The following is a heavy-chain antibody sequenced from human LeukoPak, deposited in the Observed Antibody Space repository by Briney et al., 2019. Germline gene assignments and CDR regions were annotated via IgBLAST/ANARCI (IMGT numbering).Heavy chain of an antibody. D-gene: IGHD6-25*01. CDR1: GFAFNSYA. V-gene: IGHV3-15*01. CDR3: ATNNVHCSPYSSCYRSAFDF. CDR2: IKTNTEGGTT. J-gene: IGHJ3*01. Sequence: GGSLRLSCAASGFAFNSYAMSWVRQAPGKGLEWVGRIKTNTEGGTTDYAAPVKGRFIISRDESENTLYLQMNSLKTEDTAVYYCATNNVHCSPYSSCYRSAFDFWGQGTVLTVSS.